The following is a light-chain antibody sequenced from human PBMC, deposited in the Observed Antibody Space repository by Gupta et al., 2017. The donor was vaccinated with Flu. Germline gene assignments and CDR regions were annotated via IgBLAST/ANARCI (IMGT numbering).Light chain of an antibody. V-gene: IGKV1-5*03. CDR1: QPIDIW. J-gene: IGKJ1*01. CDR3: QNYRTSSGGT. CDR2: RAS. Sequence: DIQLTQSPSSLSASVGDSVTITCRASQPIDIWLAWHQQRPGEAPRLLIYRASTLQGGVPSRFSGGGSETEFTLTINSLQPDDFATYYCQNYRTSSGGTFGRGTKVEI.